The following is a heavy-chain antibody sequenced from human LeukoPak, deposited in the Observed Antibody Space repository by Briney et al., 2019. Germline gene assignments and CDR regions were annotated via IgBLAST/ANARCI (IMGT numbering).Heavy chain of an antibody. CDR1: GFTFSSYG. CDR3: AKDYFYDSSGYYPR. CDR2: ISYDGSNK. Sequence: GGSLRLSCAASGFTFSSYGMHWVRQAPGKGLEWVAVISYDGSNKYYADSVKGRFTISRDNSKNTLYLQMNSLRAEDTAVYYCAKDYFYDSSGYYPRWGQGNLVTVSS. D-gene: IGHD3-22*01. J-gene: IGHJ4*02. V-gene: IGHV3-30*18.